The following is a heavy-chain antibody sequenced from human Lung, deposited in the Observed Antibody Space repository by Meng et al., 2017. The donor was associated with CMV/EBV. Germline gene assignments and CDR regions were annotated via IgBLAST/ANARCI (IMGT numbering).Heavy chain of an antibody. D-gene: IGHD2-15*01. V-gene: IGHV1-69*10. CDR1: GCAFSIYS. CDR3: TKNRGRYGSGGRCYSYGYFDP. CDR2: IIPILGVT. Sequence: SXXVSXKASGCAFSIYSISWVRQAPGQGLEWMGGIIPILGVTNYAQKFQGRVTITGDKSTSTAYMEVSSLRSQDTAVYYCTKNRGRYGSGGRCYSYGYFDPXGQGXLVTVSS. J-gene: IGHJ5*01.